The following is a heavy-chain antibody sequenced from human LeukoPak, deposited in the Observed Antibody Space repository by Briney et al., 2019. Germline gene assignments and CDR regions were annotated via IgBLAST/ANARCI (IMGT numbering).Heavy chain of an antibody. CDR2: INHTGST. V-gene: IGHV4-34*01. J-gene: IGHJ4*02. Sequence: WETLPLACAVYGGSFSGYYWSWLRQPPGKGLEWIGEINHTGSTNYNPSLTSRVTISVDTSKNQFSLKLSSVTAADTAVYYCARGRGYNSFDYWGQGTLVTVSS. CDR1: GGSFSGYY. D-gene: IGHD2/OR15-2a*01. CDR3: ARGRGYNSFDY.